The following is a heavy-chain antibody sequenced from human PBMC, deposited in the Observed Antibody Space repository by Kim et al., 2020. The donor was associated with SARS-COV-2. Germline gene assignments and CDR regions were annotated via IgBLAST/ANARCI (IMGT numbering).Heavy chain of an antibody. D-gene: IGHD3-3*01. Sequence: SVKVSCKASGGTFSRYAISWVRQAPGQGLEWMGGIIPIFGTANYAQKFQGRVTITADESTSTAYMELSSLRSEDTAVYYCARGGGYYDFWSGYPTNYYGMDVWGQGTTVTVSS. CDR2: IIPIFGTA. V-gene: IGHV1-69*13. CDR3: ARGGGYYDFWSGYPTNYYGMDV. CDR1: GGTFSRYA. J-gene: IGHJ6*02.